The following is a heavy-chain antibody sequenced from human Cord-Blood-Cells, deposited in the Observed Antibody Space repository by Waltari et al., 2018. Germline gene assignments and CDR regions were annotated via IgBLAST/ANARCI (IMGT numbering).Heavy chain of an antibody. V-gene: IGHV3-23*01. CDR1: GFTFSSYA. J-gene: IGHJ2*01. CDR3: AKGGGSYSDWYFDL. Sequence: EVQLLESGGGLVQPGGSLSLSCAASGFTFSSYAMSLVRQATGKGLEWGSAISGSGGSTYYADSVKGRFTISRDNSKNTLYLQMNSLRAEDTAVYYCAKGGGSYSDWYFDLWGRGTLVTVSS. D-gene: IGHD1-26*01. CDR2: ISGSGGST.